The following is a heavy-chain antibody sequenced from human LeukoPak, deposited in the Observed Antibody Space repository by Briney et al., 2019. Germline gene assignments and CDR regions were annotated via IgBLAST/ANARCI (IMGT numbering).Heavy chain of an antibody. V-gene: IGHV4-4*07. J-gene: IGHJ3*02. D-gene: IGHD1-26*01. Sequence: PSETLSLTCTVSGGSFSTYQWTWLRQTAGRGLEWIGRIHTRGTLNYNPSIQSRVTMSLDTAKHQFSLKLSSVTAADTAVYYCARESTTVGAIGAFDIWGQGTMVAVSS. CDR1: GGSFSTYQ. CDR2: IHTRGTL. CDR3: ARESTTVGAIGAFDI.